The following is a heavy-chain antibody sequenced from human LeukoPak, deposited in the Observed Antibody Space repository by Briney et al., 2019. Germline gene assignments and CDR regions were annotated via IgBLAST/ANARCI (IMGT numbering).Heavy chain of an antibody. J-gene: IGHJ4*02. Sequence: SQTLSLTCTVSGGSINSVRHCWSWIRQPAGRGLEWIGRIYTSESTNYNTSLESRVTISVDTSRNQFPLKLSSVTAADTAVYYWARDGRLEGCGGDCYPDYWGQGTLVTVSS. CDR1: GGSINSVRHC. CDR3: ARDGRLEGCGGDCYPDY. CDR2: IYTSEST. V-gene: IGHV4-61*02. D-gene: IGHD2-21*01.